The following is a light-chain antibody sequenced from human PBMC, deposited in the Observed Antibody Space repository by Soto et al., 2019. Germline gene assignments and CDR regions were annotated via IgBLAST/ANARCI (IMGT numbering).Light chain of an antibody. V-gene: IGKV3-15*01. J-gene: IGKJ1*01. CDR2: GAS. Sequence: EVMMTQSPDTLSVSPGERATLSCRASQSVSSNLAWYQQRLGQAPRLLIYGASTRATGISARISGSGSGTEFTLTISSLQSEDFAIYYCQQYNNWPRTFGQGTKVDI. CDR3: QQYNNWPRT. CDR1: QSVSSN.